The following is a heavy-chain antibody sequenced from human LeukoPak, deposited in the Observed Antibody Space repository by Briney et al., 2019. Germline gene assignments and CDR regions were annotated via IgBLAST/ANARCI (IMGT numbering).Heavy chain of an antibody. V-gene: IGHV3-30*04. CDR2: ISYDGSNK. CDR1: GFTFSSYA. CDR3: AKDYYYDSSGYQDAFDI. Sequence: GGSLRLSCAASGFTFSSYAMHWVRQAPGKGLEWVAVISYDGSNKYYADSVKGRFTISRDNSKNTLYLQMNSLRAEDTAVYYCAKDYYYDSSGYQDAFDIWGQGTMVTVSS. J-gene: IGHJ3*02. D-gene: IGHD3-22*01.